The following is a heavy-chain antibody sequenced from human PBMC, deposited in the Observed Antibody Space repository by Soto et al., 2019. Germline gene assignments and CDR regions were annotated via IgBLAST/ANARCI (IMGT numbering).Heavy chain of an antibody. Sequence: QVQLVESGGGLVKPGGSLRLSCAASGFTFSDYYMTWIRQAPGKGLEWVSYISRSGSTIYNADSVKGRFTISRDNAKNSLYLQMNSLRAEDTAVYDCARVFCISTSCYDWYYYYGMDVWGQGTTVTVSS. CDR2: ISRSGSTI. V-gene: IGHV3-11*01. CDR3: ARVFCISTSCYDWYYYYGMDV. J-gene: IGHJ6*02. D-gene: IGHD2-2*01. CDR1: GFTFSDYY.